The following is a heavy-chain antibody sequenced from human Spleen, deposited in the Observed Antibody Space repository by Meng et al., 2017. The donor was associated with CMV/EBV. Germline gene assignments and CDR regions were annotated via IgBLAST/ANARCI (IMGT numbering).Heavy chain of an antibody. Sequence: SETLSLTCTVSGGSITSYYWSWIRQPPGKGLEWIGYIYYSGSTSYNPSLKSRVTISVDTSKNQFSLKLSSVTAADTAVYYCARDRGSLFYWFDPWGQGTLVTVSS. CDR2: IYYSGST. J-gene: IGHJ5*02. CDR1: GGSITSYY. CDR3: ARDRGSLFYWFDP. V-gene: IGHV4-59*12. D-gene: IGHD2-15*01.